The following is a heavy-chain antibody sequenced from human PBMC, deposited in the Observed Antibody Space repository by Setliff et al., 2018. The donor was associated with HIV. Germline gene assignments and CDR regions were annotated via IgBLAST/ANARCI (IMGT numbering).Heavy chain of an antibody. CDR2: IFASGDT. Sequence: SETLSLSCAASGFTFSDCSMNWIRQPPGKGLEWIGFIFASGDTKYNPSLQSRVSMSIDTSKNQFSLKLSPVTAADTAMYYCARRIDNSGTFPDKNWLDPWGQGSPVTVSS. J-gene: IGHJ5*02. D-gene: IGHD3-10*01. CDR1: GFTFSDCS. CDR3: ARRIDNSGTFPDKNWLDP. V-gene: IGHV4-4*09.